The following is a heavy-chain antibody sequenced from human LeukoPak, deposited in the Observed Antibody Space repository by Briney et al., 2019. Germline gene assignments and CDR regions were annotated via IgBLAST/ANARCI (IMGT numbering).Heavy chain of an antibody. CDR1: GFTFSSYA. CDR2: ISYDGSNK. J-gene: IGHJ4*02. V-gene: IGHV3-30-3*01. D-gene: IGHD3-22*01. Sequence: GGSLRLSCAASGFTFSSYAMHWVRQAPGKGLEWVAVISYDGSNKYYADSVKGRFTISRDNSKNTLYLQMNSLRAEDTAVYYCARSPTMIVVVITTSYFDYWGQGTLVTVSS. CDR3: ARSPTMIVVVITTSYFDY.